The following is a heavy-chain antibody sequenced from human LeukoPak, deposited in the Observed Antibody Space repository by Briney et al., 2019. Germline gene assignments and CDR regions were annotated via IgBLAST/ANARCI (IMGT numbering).Heavy chain of an antibody. D-gene: IGHD3-9*01. CDR3: AKGETSYDIFTGYYFSSNDDYYYYGMDV. CDR2: ISGSGGST. Sequence: GGSLRLSCAASGFTFSSYAMSWVRQAPGKGLEWVSAISGSGGSTYYADSVKGRFTISRDNSKNTLYLQMNSLRAEDTAVYYCAKGETSYDIFTGYYFSSNDDYYYYGMDVWGQGATVTVSS. CDR1: GFTFSSYA. V-gene: IGHV3-23*01. J-gene: IGHJ6*02.